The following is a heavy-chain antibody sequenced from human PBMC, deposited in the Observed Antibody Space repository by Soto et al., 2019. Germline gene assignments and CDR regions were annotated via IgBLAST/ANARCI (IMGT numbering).Heavy chain of an antibody. J-gene: IGHJ3*02. D-gene: IGHD3-22*01. CDR2: ISSNGGST. V-gene: IGHV3-64D*06. CDR1: RFTFGSYA. Sequence: GGSLRLSCSASRFTFGSYAMHWVRQAPGTCLGNGSTISSNGGSTDYEDAVKGRFTIYRDNYKSMLYLEMSSLRAEDTAVYYCVKYYYDSSGYYGLNAYDIWGKGTMV. CDR3: VKYYYDSSGYYGLNAYDI.